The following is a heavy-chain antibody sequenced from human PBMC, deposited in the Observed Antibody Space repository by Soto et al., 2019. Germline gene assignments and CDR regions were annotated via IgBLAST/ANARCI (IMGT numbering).Heavy chain of an antibody. CDR1: GFTFSSYA. CDR2: ISYDGSNK. V-gene: IGHV3-30-3*01. D-gene: IGHD5-18*01. CDR3: ATQIQLWLDDAFDI. Sequence: QVQLLESGGGVVQPGRSLRLSCAASGFTFSSYAMHWVRQAPGKGLEWVAVISYDGSNKYYADSVKGRFTISRDNSKNTLYLQMNSLRAEDTAVYYCATQIQLWLDDAFDIWGQGTMVTVSS. J-gene: IGHJ3*02.